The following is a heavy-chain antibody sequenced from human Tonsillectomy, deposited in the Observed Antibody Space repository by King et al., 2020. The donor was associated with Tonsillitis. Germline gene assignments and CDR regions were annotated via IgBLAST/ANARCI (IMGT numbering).Heavy chain of an antibody. CDR3: ARDGWM. CDR1: VFTFSTYK. J-gene: IGHJ4*02. CDR2: ISPSSTTI. V-gene: IGHV3-48*01. D-gene: IGHD5-12*01. Sequence: VQLVESGGGLVQPGESLRLSCEGSVFTFSTYKFNWVRQAPGKGLEWISYISPSSTTIQYADSVKGRFTISRDDAKNSVFLQMNSLRAEDTAVYYCARDGWMGGQGTLVTVAS.